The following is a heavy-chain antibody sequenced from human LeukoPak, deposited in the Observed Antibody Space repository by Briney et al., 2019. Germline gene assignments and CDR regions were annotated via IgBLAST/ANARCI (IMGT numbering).Heavy chain of an antibody. D-gene: IGHD3-9*01. CDR3: ILTGYYPGY. J-gene: IGHJ4*02. V-gene: IGHV3-33*01. CDR1: GFTFSSYG. Sequence: PGGSLRLSCAASGFTFSSYGMHWVRQAPGKGLEWVAVIWYDGSNKYYADSVKGRFTISRDNSKNTLYLQMNSLRSEDTAVYYHILTGYYPGYWGQGTVVTVSS. CDR2: IWYDGSNK.